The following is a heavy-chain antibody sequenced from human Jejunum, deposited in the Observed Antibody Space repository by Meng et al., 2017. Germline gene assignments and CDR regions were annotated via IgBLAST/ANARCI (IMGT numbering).Heavy chain of an antibody. V-gene: IGHV3-23*04. D-gene: IGHD3-16*01. CDR3: AKLTSF. J-gene: IGHJ4*02. Sequence: VQLVESGGGLVQPWGSLRLSCAASGFTFSISSMSWVRQAPGKGLEWVSTFAANNSTYYAESVKGRFTISRDNSKNTLSLQMNSLRAEDTAVYYCAKLTSFWGQGTLVTVSS. CDR2: FAANNST. CDR1: GFTFSISS.